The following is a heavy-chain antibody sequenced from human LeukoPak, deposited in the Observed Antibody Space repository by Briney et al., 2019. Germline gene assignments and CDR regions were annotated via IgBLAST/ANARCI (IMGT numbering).Heavy chain of an antibody. CDR3: ARQGRDVVVPAAMRSYYYYYMDV. CDR1: GYSFTSYW. V-gene: IGHV5-51*01. J-gene: IGHJ6*03. D-gene: IGHD2-2*01. CDR2: IYPGDSDT. Sequence: GESLKISCKGSGYSFTSYWIGWVRQMPGKGLEWMGIIYPGDSDTRYSPSFQGQVTISADKSISTAYLQWSSLKASDTAMYYCARQGRDVVVPAAMRSYYYYYMDVWGKGTTVTVSS.